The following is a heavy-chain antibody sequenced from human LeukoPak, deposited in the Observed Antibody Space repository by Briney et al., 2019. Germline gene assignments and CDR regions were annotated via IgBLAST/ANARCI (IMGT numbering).Heavy chain of an antibody. D-gene: IGHD5-12*01. CDR3: ARVVNGGYDWEPYYYMDV. Sequence: GGSLRLSCAASGFTFSDYYMSWIRQAPGKGLEWVSYISSSGSTIYYTDSVKGRFTISRDNAKNSLYLQMNRLRAEDTAVYYCARVVNGGYDWEPYYYMDVWGKGTTVTVSS. CDR1: GFTFSDYY. CDR2: ISSSGSTI. J-gene: IGHJ6*03. V-gene: IGHV3-11*04.